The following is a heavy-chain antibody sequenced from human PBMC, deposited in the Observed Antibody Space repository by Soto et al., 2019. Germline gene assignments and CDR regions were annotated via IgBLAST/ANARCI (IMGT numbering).Heavy chain of an antibody. CDR1: GYTFTSDY. V-gene: IGHV1-46*01. D-gene: IGHD6-6*01. J-gene: IGHJ6*02. CDR2: INPSGGST. Sequence: SVKVACKASGYTFTSDYIHWARQAPGHRLERLGTINPSGGSTSYAQKVQGRVTMTRDTSTSTVYMELSSLRSEDTAVYYCARTKSIAARPPIDYYYYGMDVWGQGTTVTVSS. CDR3: ARTKSIAARPPIDYYYYGMDV.